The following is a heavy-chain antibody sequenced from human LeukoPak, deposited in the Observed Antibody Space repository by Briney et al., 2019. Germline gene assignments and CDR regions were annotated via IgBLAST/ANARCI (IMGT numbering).Heavy chain of an antibody. CDR3: ARDLNSYDSSASGH. CDR1: GFTVSSNY. CDR2: IYSGGST. J-gene: IGHJ4*02. V-gene: IGHV3-53*01. Sequence: GGSLRLSCAASGFTVSSNYMSRVRQAPGKGLEWVSVIYSGGSTYYADSVKGRFSISRDNSKNTLYLQMNSLRAEDTAVYYCARDLNSYDSSASGHWGQGTLVTVSS. D-gene: IGHD3-22*01.